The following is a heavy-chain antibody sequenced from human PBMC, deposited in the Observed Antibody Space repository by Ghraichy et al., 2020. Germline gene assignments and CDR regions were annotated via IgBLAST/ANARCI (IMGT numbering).Heavy chain of an antibody. Sequence: SETLSLTCAVYGGSFSGYYWSWIRQPPGKGLEWIGEINHSGSTNYNPSLKSRVTISVDTSKNQFSLKLSSVTAADTAVYYCARDSGYYGSGRPIDYWGQGTLVTVSS. CDR1: GGSFSGYY. D-gene: IGHD3-10*01. J-gene: IGHJ4*02. CDR2: INHSGST. V-gene: IGHV4-34*01. CDR3: ARDSGYYGSGRPIDY.